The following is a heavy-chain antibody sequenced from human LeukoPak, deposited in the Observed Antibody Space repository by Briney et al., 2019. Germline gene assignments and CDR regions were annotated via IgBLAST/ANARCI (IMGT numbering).Heavy chain of an antibody. CDR3: VRYSIAVAGPYNWFDP. J-gene: IGHJ5*02. Sequence: ASVKVSCKASGYTFTDYYTHWVRQAPGQGLEWMGWINPNSGGTNYAQKFQGRVTMTRDTSISTASMELSRLRSDDTAVYYCVRYSIAVAGPYNWFDPWGQGTLVTVSS. V-gene: IGHV1-2*02. CDR1: GYTFTDYY. CDR2: INPNSGGT. D-gene: IGHD6-19*01.